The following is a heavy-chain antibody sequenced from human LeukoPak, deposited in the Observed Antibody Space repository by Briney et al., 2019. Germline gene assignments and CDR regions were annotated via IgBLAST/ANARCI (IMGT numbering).Heavy chain of an antibody. Sequence: GGSLRLSCAASGFTFSSYSMNWVRQAPGKGLEWVSSIISSSSYIYHADSVKGRFTISRDNAKNSLYLQMNSLRAEDTAVYYCARDPTVVTPQFYFQHWGQGTLVTVSS. J-gene: IGHJ1*01. D-gene: IGHD4-23*01. CDR1: GFTFSSYS. CDR2: IISSSSYI. V-gene: IGHV3-21*01. CDR3: ARDPTVVTPQFYFQH.